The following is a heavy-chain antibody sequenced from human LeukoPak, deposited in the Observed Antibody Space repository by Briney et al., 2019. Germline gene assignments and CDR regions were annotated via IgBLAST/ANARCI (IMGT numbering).Heavy chain of an antibody. Sequence: ASVNVSCTASGYTFTSYYMHWVRHAPGQGLEWMGIINPSGGSTSYAQKFQGRVTMTRDTSTSTVYMELSSLRSEDTAVYYCARDHPNTAMVMWFDPWGQGTLVTVSS. J-gene: IGHJ5*02. CDR1: GYTFTSYY. D-gene: IGHD5-18*01. CDR3: ARDHPNTAMVMWFDP. V-gene: IGHV1-46*01. CDR2: INPSGGST.